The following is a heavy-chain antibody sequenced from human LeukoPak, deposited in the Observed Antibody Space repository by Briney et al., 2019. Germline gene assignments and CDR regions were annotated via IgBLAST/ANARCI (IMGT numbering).Heavy chain of an antibody. J-gene: IGHJ4*02. CDR1: GFTFDDYG. V-gene: IGHV3-20*04. CDR3: ARDFYDGFALDY. Sequence: GGSLRLSCAASGFTFDDYGMSWVRQAPGKGLEWVSGINWNGGSTGYADSVKGRFTISRDNARNSLYLQMDNLRAEDTGVYYCARDFYDGFALDYWGQGTLVTVSS. CDR2: INWNGGST. D-gene: IGHD2/OR15-2a*01.